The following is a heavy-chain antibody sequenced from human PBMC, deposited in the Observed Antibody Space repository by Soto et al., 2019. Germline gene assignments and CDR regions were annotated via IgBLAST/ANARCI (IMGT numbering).Heavy chain of an antibody. CDR2: ISGSGGST. V-gene: IGHV3-23*01. CDR3: AKRGPGVYYYYYGMDV. D-gene: IGHD3-10*01. CDR1: GFTFSSYT. J-gene: IGHJ6*02. Sequence: PGGSLRLSCAASGFTFSSYTMSWVRQAPGKGLEWVSAISGSGGSTYYADSVKGRFTISRDNSKNTLYLQMNSLRAEDTAVYYCAKRGPGVYYYYYGMDVWGQGTTVTVSS.